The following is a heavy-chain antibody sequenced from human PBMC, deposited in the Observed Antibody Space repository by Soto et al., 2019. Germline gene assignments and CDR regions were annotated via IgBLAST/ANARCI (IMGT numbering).Heavy chain of an antibody. Sequence: EVQLVESGGGLVKPGGSLRLSCAASGFTFSTCSMKWVRQAPGKGLEWVSSISSSSSNIYYADSVKGRFTISRDNAKNSLYLQINSLRPDDTAVYYCARDNGYDAATLDYWGQGTLVTVSS. CDR3: ARDNGYDAATLDY. CDR1: GFTFSTCS. CDR2: ISSSSSNI. D-gene: IGHD5-12*01. V-gene: IGHV3-21*02. J-gene: IGHJ4*02.